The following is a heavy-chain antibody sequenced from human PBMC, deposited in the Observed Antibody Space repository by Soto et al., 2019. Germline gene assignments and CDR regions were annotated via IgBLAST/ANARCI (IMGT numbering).Heavy chain of an antibody. CDR2: MQPSTGRT. D-gene: IGHD1-26*01. V-gene: IGHV1-8*01. J-gene: IGHJ4*02. CDR1: GYSFTSLD. CDR3: ARGVSAGVDY. Sequence: ASVKVSCKASGYSFTSLDINWVRQTAGQGLEWMGWMQPSTGRTGYAQKFQGRVTMTRDTSINTAYMELTTLTSDDTAFYYCARGVSAGVDYGGQGTLDSVSS.